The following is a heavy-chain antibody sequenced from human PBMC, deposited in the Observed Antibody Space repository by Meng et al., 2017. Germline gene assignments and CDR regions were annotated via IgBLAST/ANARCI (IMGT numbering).Heavy chain of an antibody. CDR1: VFTFSSDA. J-gene: IGHJ4*02. CDR2: ISYDGSNK. Sequence: VRLVEAGGGVVHAGSVLSVSCASSVFTFSSDAMPWVRQGPGMGLEWVAVISYDGSNKYYGDSVKGRFTIYRDNSTKKLYLQMNILRVEATAVYYCAKVYGFGELFPMEYWGQGTLVTVSS. V-gene: IGHV3-30*04. D-gene: IGHD3-10*01. CDR3: AKVYGFGELFPMEY.